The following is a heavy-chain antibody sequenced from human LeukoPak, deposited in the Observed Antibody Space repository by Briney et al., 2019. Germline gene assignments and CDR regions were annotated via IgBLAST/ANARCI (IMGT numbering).Heavy chain of an antibody. Sequence: PGGSLRLSCAASGFTFSSYGMHWVRQAPGKGLEWVAVISYDGSNKYYADSVKDRFSISRDNSKNTLHLQMNSLRAEDTAVYYCAKDKTASGRYFGYWGQGNLVTVSS. CDR1: GFTFSSYG. CDR2: ISYDGSNK. J-gene: IGHJ4*02. D-gene: IGHD3-10*01. V-gene: IGHV3-30*18. CDR3: AKDKTASGRYFGY.